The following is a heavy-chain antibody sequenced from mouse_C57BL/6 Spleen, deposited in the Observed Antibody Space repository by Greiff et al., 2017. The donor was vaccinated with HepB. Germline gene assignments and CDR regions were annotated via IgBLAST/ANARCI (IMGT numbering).Heavy chain of an antibody. V-gene: IGHV1-52*01. D-gene: IGHD2-3*01. CDR3: ARRLGDGYYLDY. CDR2: IDPSDSET. Sequence: QVQLQQPGAELVRPGSSVKLSCKASGYTFTSYWMHWVKQRPIQGLEWIGNIDPSDSETHYNQKFKDKATLTVDKSSSTAYMQLSSLTSEDSAVYYCARRLGDGYYLDYWGQGTTLTVSS. J-gene: IGHJ2*01. CDR1: GYTFTSYW.